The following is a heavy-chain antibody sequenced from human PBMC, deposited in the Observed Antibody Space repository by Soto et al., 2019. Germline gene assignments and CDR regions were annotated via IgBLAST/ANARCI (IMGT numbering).Heavy chain of an antibody. CDR3: ARAAARRTGLDY. V-gene: IGHV4-34*01. CDR2: INHSGST. J-gene: IGHJ4*02. D-gene: IGHD6-6*01. CDR1: GGSFSGYY. Sequence: PSETLSLTCAVYGGSFSGYYLSWIRQPPGKGLEWIGEINHSGSTNYNPSLKSRVTISVDTSKNQFSLKLSSVTAADTAVYYCARAAARRTGLDYWGQGTLVTVYS.